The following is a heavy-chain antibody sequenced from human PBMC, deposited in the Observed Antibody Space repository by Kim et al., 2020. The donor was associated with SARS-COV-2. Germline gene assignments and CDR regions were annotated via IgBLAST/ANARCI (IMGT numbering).Heavy chain of an antibody. V-gene: IGHV4-4*07. CDR1: GGSISSYY. CDR3: ATSVVVVPADVPGHAFDI. D-gene: IGHD2-2*01. Sequence: SETLSLTCTVSGGSISSYYWSWIRQPAGKGLEWIGRIYTSGSTNYNPSLKSRVTMSVDTSKNQFSLKLSSVTAADTAVYYCATSVVVVPADVPGHAFDIWGQGTMVTVSS. CDR2: IYTSGST. J-gene: IGHJ3*02.